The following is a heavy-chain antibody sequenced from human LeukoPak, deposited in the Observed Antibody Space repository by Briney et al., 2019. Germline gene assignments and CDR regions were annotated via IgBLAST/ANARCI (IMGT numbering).Heavy chain of an antibody. V-gene: IGHV4-39*07. CDR2: IYYSGST. CDR3: ARDAAKAQLAYFDY. Sequence: PSETLSLTCTVSGGSISSSSYYWGWIRQPPGKGLEWIGSIYYSGSTYYNPSLKSRVTISVDTSKNQFSLKLSSVTAADTAVYYCARDAAKAQLAYFDYWGQGTLVAVSS. D-gene: IGHD6-13*01. CDR1: GGSISSSSYY. J-gene: IGHJ4*02.